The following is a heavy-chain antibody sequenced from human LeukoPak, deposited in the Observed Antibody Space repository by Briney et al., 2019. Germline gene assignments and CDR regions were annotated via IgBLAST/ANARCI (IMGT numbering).Heavy chain of an antibody. Sequence: GGSLRLSCAGSRFTFSDFGMHWVRQAPGKGLEGVGVIWHDGTKRHYAESVKGRFAISRDDSRNTLYLQMNSLRADDTAVYYCAINYYDSSAYALHYWGQGTLVTVSS. J-gene: IGHJ4*02. CDR1: RFTFSDFG. CDR3: AINYYDSSAYALHY. CDR2: IWHDGTKR. D-gene: IGHD3-22*01. V-gene: IGHV3-33*01.